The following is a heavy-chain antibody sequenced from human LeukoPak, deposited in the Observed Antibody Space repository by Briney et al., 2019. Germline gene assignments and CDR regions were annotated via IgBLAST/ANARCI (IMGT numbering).Heavy chain of an antibody. D-gene: IGHD6-13*01. Sequence: PGGSLRLSCAASGFILSDYYMDWVRQAPGKGLEWVGRSRNKANSYTTQCAASVKGRFTISRDDSKSSLYLQMNSLKTEDTSVYYCTRVYSSDWSGSYFDYWGQGTPVTVSS. CDR1: GFILSDYY. V-gene: IGHV3-72*01. CDR3: TRVYSSDWSGSYFDY. CDR2: SRNKANSYTT. J-gene: IGHJ4*02.